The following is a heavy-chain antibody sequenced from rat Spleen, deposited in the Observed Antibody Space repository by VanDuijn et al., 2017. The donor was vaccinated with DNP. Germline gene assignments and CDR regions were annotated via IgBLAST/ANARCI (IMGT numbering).Heavy chain of an antibody. CDR2: ISYDGSTT. Sequence: EVQLVESGGGLVQPGRSLKLSCAASGFTFSDYNMAWVRQAPKEGLEWVATISYDGSTTHYRDSVKGRFIIFRDDAKNTQYLQMDSLRSEDTATYYCARHEDYSSYIYGFAYWGQGTLVTVSS. CDR1: GFTFSDYN. CDR3: ARHEDYSSYIYGFAY. V-gene: IGHV5-7*01. D-gene: IGHD1-2*01. J-gene: IGHJ3*01.